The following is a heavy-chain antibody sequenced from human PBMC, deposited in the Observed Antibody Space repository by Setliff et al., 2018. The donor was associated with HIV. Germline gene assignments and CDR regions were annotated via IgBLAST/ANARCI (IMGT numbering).Heavy chain of an antibody. Sequence: GGSLRLSCEVSAFTFSTFAMHWVRQAPGKGPEWVGVISNDGSDQRYAESVKGRFTISRDNGKNSLYLQMNSLRAEDTAVYYCASSGYNYGGYYMDVWGKGTTVTVSS. CDR2: ISNDGSDQ. D-gene: IGHD5-18*01. CDR1: AFTFSTFA. CDR3: ASSGYNYGGYYMDV. V-gene: IGHV3-30*07. J-gene: IGHJ6*03.